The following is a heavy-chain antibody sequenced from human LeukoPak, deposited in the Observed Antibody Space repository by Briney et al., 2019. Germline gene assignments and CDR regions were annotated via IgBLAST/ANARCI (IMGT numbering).Heavy chain of an antibody. J-gene: IGHJ4*02. CDR1: GYTFTTYG. V-gene: IGHV1-18*01. Sequence: ASVKVSCKASGYTFTTYGITWVRQAPGQGLEWMGWISTDNGDINYAQKLQGRVTMTTDTSTSTAYMELRSLRSDDTAVYYCAREGLGELTLDCWGQGTLVTVSS. CDR2: ISTDNGDI. D-gene: IGHD3-16*01. CDR3: AREGLGELTLDC.